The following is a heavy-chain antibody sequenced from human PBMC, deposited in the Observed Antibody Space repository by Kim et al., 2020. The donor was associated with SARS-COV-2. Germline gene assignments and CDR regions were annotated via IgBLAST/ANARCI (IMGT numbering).Heavy chain of an antibody. CDR1: GYTFTSYA. CDR2: INTNTGNP. V-gene: IGHV7-4-1*02. J-gene: IGHJ4*02. CDR3: ARDVWELTTYYFDY. D-gene: IGHD1-26*01. Sequence: ASVKVSCKASGYTFTSYAMNWVRQAPGQGLEWMGWINTNTGNPTYAQGFTGRFVFSLDTSVSTAYLQISSLKAEDTAVYYCARDVWELTTYYFDYWGQGTLVTVSS.